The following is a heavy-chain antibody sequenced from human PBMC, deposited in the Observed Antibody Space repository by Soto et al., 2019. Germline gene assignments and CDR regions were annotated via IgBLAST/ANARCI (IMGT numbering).Heavy chain of an antibody. Sequence: QITLKESGPPLVRPTQTLTLTCTFSGFSLSSSGVGVGWIRQTPGKALEWLAVIYWDDDKRYSPSLKSRLTITKDTSKNQVVLTMTNLDPVDTATYYCAHGLHSDYDPGYFDYWGQGTLVTVSS. CDR2: IYWDDDK. V-gene: IGHV2-5*02. CDR1: GFSLSSSGVG. CDR3: AHGLHSDYDPGYFDY. D-gene: IGHD5-12*01. J-gene: IGHJ4*02.